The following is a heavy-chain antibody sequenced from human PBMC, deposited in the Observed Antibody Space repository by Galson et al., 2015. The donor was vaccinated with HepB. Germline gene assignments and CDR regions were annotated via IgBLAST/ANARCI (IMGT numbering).Heavy chain of an antibody. V-gene: IGHV3-48*02. Sequence: SLRLSCAASGFTFSSYSMNWVRQAPGKGLEWVSYISSSSSTIYYADSVKGRFTISRDNAKNSLYLQMNSLRDEDTAVYYCATRDGYKDLYYFDYWGQGTLVTVSS. CDR1: GFTFSSYS. CDR2: ISSSSSTI. CDR3: ATRDGYKDLYYFDY. D-gene: IGHD5-24*01. J-gene: IGHJ4*02.